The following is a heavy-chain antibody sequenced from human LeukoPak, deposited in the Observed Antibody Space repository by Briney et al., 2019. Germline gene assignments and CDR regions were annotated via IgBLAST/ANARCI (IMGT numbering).Heavy chain of an antibody. V-gene: IGHV3-43*01. J-gene: IGHJ6*03. Sequence: PGESLRLSCAASGFTFDDYTMHWVRQAPGKGLEWVSLISWDGGSTYYADSVKGRFTISRDNAKNSLYLQMNSLRAEDTAVYYCARDQGFSYYFYYMDVWGKGTTVTVSS. CDR2: ISWDGGST. D-gene: IGHD3-3*01. CDR1: GFTFDDYT. CDR3: ARDQGFSYYFYYMDV.